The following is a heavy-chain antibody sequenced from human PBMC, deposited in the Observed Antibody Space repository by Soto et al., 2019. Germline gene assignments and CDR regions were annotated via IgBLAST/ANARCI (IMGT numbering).Heavy chain of an antibody. CDR2: IYYTGTT. Sequence: SETLSLTCTVSGGSISSGDYYWSWIRQPPGKGLEWVGYIYYTGTTNYNPSLRSRVTISLDTSKNQFSLKLTSVTAADTAVYFCARLPKREYSYGLIDYWGQGTLVTVSS. CDR3: ARLPKREYSYGLIDY. V-gene: IGHV4-61*08. CDR1: GGSISSGDYY. D-gene: IGHD5-18*01. J-gene: IGHJ4*02.